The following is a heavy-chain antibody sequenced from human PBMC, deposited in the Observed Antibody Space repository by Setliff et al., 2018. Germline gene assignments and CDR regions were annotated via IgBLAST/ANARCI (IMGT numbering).Heavy chain of an antibody. J-gene: IGHJ4*02. D-gene: IGHD3-16*01. V-gene: IGHV4-39*07. CDR3: VRVRVVQGYYEFDS. CDR2: ISYSGGV. CDR1: GVTIGGNNYYY. Sequence: SETLSLTCSLSGVTIGGNNYYYWAWIRQPPGKGLEWIGTISYSGGVFYNPYLTSRVSISIDTSKNHFSLGLSSVIAADTATYYCVRVRVVQGYYEFDSWGQGALVTVSS.